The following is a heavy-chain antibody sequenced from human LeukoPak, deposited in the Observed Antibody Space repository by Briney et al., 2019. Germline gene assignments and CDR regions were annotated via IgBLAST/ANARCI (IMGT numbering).Heavy chain of an antibody. CDR2: IKSDGSEV. D-gene: IGHD3-10*01. J-gene: IGHJ4*02. V-gene: IGHV3-7*05. CDR3: ARDFI. CDR1: GFTFSSHW. Sequence: GQSLRLSCVGSGFTFSSHWMSWVRQAPGKGLEWVANIKSDGSEVDYVDSVKGRFTISRDNAKNSLFLQMNSLRAEDTAVYYCARDFIWGQGTLVTVSS.